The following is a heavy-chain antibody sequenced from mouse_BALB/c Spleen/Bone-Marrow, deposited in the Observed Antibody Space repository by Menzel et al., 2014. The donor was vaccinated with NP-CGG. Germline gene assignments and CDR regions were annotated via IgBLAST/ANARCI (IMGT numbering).Heavy chain of an antibody. CDR3: TRSGYYGYGWYFDV. J-gene: IGHJ1*01. D-gene: IGHD1-2*01. CDR1: GYTFTNYF. V-gene: IGHV1S81*02. CDR2: INPSNDTP. Sequence: QVQLQQSGAELVKPGASVKLSRRVSGYTFTNYFVYWVKQRPGQGLEWIGEINPSNDTPNFNEKFKSKATLTVDKSSSTAYMQLSSLTSEDSAVYYCTRSGYYGYGWYFDVWGAGTTVTVSS.